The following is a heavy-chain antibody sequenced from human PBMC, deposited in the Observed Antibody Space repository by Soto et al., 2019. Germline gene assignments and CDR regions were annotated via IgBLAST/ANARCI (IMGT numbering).Heavy chain of an antibody. J-gene: IGHJ6*02. Sequence: QVHLVQSGAEVKKPGSSVKVSCTASGGTFGSYTVTWVRQAPGQGLEWMGEIIPMFGTASYAQTFQGRVTLTADKSTTAAHMELSSLSSDDTAVYFCARQKAMPPHFYSGMDVWGQGTTVTVSS. V-gene: IGHV1-69*06. D-gene: IGHD2-2*01. CDR2: IIPMFGTA. CDR3: ARQKAMPPHFYSGMDV. CDR1: GGTFGSYT.